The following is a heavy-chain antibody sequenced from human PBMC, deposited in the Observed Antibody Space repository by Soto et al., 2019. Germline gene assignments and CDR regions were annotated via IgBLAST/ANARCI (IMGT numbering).Heavy chain of an antibody. Sequence: SQTLSLTCAISGDSVSSNSAAWNWIRQSPSRGLEWLGRTYYRSKWYNDYAVSVKSRITINPDTSKNQFSLQLNSVTPEDTAVYYCARVNYYDSSGYYGDDAFNIWGQGTMVTVS. V-gene: IGHV6-1*01. CDR2: TYYRSKWYN. J-gene: IGHJ3*02. CDR1: GDSVSSNSAA. D-gene: IGHD3-22*01. CDR3: ARVNYYDSSGYYGDDAFNI.